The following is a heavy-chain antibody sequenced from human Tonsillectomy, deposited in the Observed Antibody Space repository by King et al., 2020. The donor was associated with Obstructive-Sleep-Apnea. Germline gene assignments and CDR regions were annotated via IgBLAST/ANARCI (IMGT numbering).Heavy chain of an antibody. CDR3: ASGRGGGEDWFDP. CDR2: IYYSGRT. D-gene: IGHD1-26*01. CDR1: GGSISSYF. Sequence: QLQESGPGLVKPSETLSLTCTVSGGSISSYFWSWMRQPPGKGLEWFGYIYYSGRTNNNPSLKSRVTISVDTSKNQFSLRLSSVTAADTAVYYCASGRGGGEDWFDPWGQGTLVTVSS. J-gene: IGHJ5*02. V-gene: IGHV4-59*01.